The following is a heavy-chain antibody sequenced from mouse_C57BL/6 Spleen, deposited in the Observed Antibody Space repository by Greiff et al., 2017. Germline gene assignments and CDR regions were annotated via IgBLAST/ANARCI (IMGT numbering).Heavy chain of an antibody. J-gene: IGHJ2*01. CDR2: IYPGDGDT. Sequence: QVQLQQSGPELVKPGASVKISCKASGYAFSSSWMNWVKQRPGKGLEWIGRIYPGDGDTNYNGKFKGKATLTADKSSSTAYMQLSSLTSEDSAVYFCARGGLYGNYFDYCGQGTTLTVSS. CDR3: ARGGLYGNYFDY. D-gene: IGHD2-1*01. V-gene: IGHV1-82*01. CDR1: GYAFSSSW.